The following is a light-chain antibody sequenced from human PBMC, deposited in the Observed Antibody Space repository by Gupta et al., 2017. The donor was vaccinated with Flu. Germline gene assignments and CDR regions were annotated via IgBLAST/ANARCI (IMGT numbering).Light chain of an antibody. CDR3: QQYNNWPPWT. CDR1: QSVSSN. CDR2: GAS. V-gene: IGKV3-15*01. J-gene: IGKJ2*02. Sequence: ATLSVSPGERATLSCRASQSVSSNLAWYQQKPGQAPRLLIYGASARATGIPARFSGSGSATEFTLTISSRQSEDFALYYCQQYNNWPPWTFGQGTKLEIK.